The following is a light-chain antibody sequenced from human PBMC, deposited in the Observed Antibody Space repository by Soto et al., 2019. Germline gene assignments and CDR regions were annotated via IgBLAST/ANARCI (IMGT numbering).Light chain of an antibody. CDR3: QQYDNLPYT. J-gene: IGKJ2*01. CDR1: QDISNY. V-gene: IGKV1-33*01. Sequence: DIQMTQTASSLSASVGDRVTITCQAIQDISNYLNWYQQKPGKAPKLLIYDASNLETGVPSRFSGSGSGTDFTFTISSLQPEDIATYYCQQYDNLPYTFGQGTKLEIK. CDR2: DAS.